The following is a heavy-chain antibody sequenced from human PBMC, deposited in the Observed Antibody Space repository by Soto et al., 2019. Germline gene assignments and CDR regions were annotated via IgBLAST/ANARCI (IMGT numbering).Heavy chain of an antibody. V-gene: IGHV3-30*03. D-gene: IGHD2-8*02. J-gene: IGHJ4*02. Sequence: QVQLVESGGGVVQPGRSLRLSCAVSGFTVSTYGMHWVRQAPGKGLEWVAVISRDGGTKYYADSVKGRFTISRDNSMNTLVLEMNSLRGDDRAVYYCTGEVASGYWGQGTLVTVSS. CDR3: TGEVASGY. CDR1: GFTVSTYG. CDR2: ISRDGGTK.